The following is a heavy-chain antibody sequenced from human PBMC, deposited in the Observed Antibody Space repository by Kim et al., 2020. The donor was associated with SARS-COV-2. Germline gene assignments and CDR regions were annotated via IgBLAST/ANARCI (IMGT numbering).Heavy chain of an antibody. Sequence: ASVKVSCKASGYTFTGYYMHWVRQAPGQGLEWMGRINPNSGGTNYAQKFQGRVTMTRDTSISTAYMELSRLRSDDTAVYYCARDPLASSSWYMLDYYYYYMDVWGKGTTVTVSS. J-gene: IGHJ6*03. D-gene: IGHD6-13*01. CDR1: GYTFTGYY. V-gene: IGHV1-2*06. CDR2: INPNSGGT. CDR3: ARDPLASSSWYMLDYYYYYMDV.